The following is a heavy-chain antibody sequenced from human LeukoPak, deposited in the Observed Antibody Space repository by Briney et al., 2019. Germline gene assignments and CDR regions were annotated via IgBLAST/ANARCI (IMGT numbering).Heavy chain of an antibody. J-gene: IGHJ4*02. CDR2: FSGSGGIM. Sequence: AGGSLRLSCAASGFTFSSYEMNWVRQAPGKGLEWVSYFSGSGGIMYYADSVKGRFTISRDNAKNSLYLEMNSLTAEDTAIYYCARDQTGTTGYFDYWGQGTWVTVSS. CDR3: ARDQTGTTGYFDY. V-gene: IGHV3-48*03. D-gene: IGHD1-1*01. CDR1: GFTFSSYE.